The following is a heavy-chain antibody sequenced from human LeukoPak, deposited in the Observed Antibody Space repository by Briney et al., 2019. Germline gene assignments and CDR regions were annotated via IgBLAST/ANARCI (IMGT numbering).Heavy chain of an antibody. J-gene: IGHJ4*02. V-gene: IGHV3-53*01. CDR1: GFIVSGNY. CDR2: IYSGGDT. Sequence: PGGSLRLSCAASGFIVSGNYLSWVRQAPGKGLEWVSVIYSGGDTYSADSVKGRFTTSRDNSKNTVYLQINSLRVEDTAVYYCARGRRDYGDYPYWGQGTLVTVSS. CDR3: ARGRRDYGDYPY. D-gene: IGHD4-17*01.